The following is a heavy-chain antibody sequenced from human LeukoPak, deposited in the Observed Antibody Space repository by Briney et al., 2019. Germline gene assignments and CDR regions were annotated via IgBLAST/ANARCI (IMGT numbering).Heavy chain of an antibody. CDR3: ARDVGGDRSAFDI. Sequence: PGGSLRLSCAASGFTFSRYAMHWVRQAPGKGLEWWAVIWYDVSNQYYADSVKGRFTISRDNFNNTLYLQMNSLRAEDTAVYYCARDVGGDRSAFDIWGQGTKVTVSS. D-gene: IGHD2-21*01. CDR2: IWYDVSNQ. V-gene: IGHV3-33*01. CDR1: GFTFSRYA. J-gene: IGHJ3*02.